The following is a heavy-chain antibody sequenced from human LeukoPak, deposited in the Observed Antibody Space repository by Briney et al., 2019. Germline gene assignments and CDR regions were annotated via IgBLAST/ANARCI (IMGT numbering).Heavy chain of an antibody. CDR1: GGSINSDLYY. CDR3: ARGSGWNSFDP. J-gene: IGHJ5*02. CDR2: IYTNGWT. D-gene: IGHD6-19*01. Sequence: SQTLSLTCTISGGSINSDLYYWAWIRQPPGKRLEWIGRIYTNGWTDYNPSLKSRVTISVDTSKNQFSLKLSFVTAADTAFYYCARGSGWNSFDPWGQGTLVTVSS. V-gene: IGHV4-61*02.